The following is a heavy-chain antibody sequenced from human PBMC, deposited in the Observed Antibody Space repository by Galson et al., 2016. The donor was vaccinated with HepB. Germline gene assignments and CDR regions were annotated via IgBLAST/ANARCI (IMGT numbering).Heavy chain of an antibody. V-gene: IGHV3-66*01. CDR2: IYASGTT. CDR1: GFSVSNRY. CDR3: ARDGCHNGACYNYLFDL. Sequence: SLRLSCAASGFSVSNRYMSWVRQAPGKGLEWVSIIYASGTTQYAGSVKGRFNISRDNSKNTLFLQMNSLRGEDTAVYFCARDGCHNGACYNYLFDLWGQGIAVTVSS. D-gene: IGHD1-1*01. J-gene: IGHJ4*02.